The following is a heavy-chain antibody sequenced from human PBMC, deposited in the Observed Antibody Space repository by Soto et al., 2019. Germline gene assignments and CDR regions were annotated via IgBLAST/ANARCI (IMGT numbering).Heavy chain of an antibody. CDR3: ARQEHRDGYNYGWFDP. V-gene: IGHV5-51*01. J-gene: IGHJ5*02. CDR2: IYPGDSDT. Sequence: GESLKISCKGSGYSFTSYWIGWVRQMPGKGLEWMGIIYPGDSDTRYSPSFQGQVTISADKSISTAYLQWSSLKASDTAMYYCARQEHRDGYNYGWFDPWGQGTLVTVSS. D-gene: IGHD5-12*01. CDR1: GYSFTSYW.